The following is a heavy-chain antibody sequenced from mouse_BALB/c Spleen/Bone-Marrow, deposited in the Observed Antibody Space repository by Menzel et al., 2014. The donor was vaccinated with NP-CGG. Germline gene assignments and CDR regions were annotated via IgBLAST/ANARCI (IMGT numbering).Heavy chain of an antibody. D-gene: IGHD2-10*02. CDR1: GFSLTDYG. CDR3: AREKYGNYYAMGY. Sequence: QVQLKQSGPGLVAPSQSLSITCTVSGFSLTDYGINWVRQPPGKGLEWLGMIWGDGTTDYNSALRSRLSINKDNSRSQVFLKMNSLQTDDTARYYCAREKYGNYYAMGYWGQRTSVTVSS. J-gene: IGHJ4*01. CDR2: IWGDGTT. V-gene: IGHV2-6-7*01.